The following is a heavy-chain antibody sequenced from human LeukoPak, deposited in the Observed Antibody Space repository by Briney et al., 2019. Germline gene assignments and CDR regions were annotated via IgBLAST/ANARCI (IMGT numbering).Heavy chain of an antibody. V-gene: IGHV3-7*01. CDR3: ASNMYSENYYLYPF. J-gene: IGHJ4*02. CDR2: IKQDGSEK. D-gene: IGHD1-26*01. Sequence: GGSLRLSCAASGFTFSSYWMSWVRLAPGKGLEWVANIKQDGSEKYYVDSVKGRFTISRDNAKNSLFLQVNSLRDEDTAVYYCASNMYSENYYLYPFWGQGTLVTVSS. CDR1: GFTFSSYW.